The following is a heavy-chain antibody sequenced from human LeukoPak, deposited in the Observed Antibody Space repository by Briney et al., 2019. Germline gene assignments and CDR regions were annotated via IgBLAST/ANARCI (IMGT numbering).Heavy chain of an antibody. CDR1: GFTFSSYW. V-gene: IGHV3-7*01. J-gene: IGHJ4*02. D-gene: IGHD6-13*01. CDR2: IKQDGSEK. Sequence: GGSLRLSCAASGFTFSSYWMSWVRQAPGKGLEWVANIKQDGSEKYYVDSVKGRFTISRDNAKNSLYLQMNSLRAEDTAVYYCASRVFQQQLAFDYLGQGTLVTVSS. CDR3: ASRVFQQQLAFDY.